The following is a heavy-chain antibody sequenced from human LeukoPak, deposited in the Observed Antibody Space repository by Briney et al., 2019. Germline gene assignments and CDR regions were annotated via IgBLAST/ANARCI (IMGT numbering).Heavy chain of an antibody. V-gene: IGHV1-69*05. J-gene: IGHJ5*02. CDR2: IIPIFGTA. CDR1: GGTFSSYA. Sequence: GSSVKVSCKASGGTFSSYAVSWVRQAPGQGIEWMGGIIPIFGTANYSQKFQGRVTITTDESTSTAYMELSSLRSEDTAVFYCARDHCSSTSCYLWWFDPWGQGTLVTVSS. D-gene: IGHD2-2*01. CDR3: ARDHCSSTSCYLWWFDP.